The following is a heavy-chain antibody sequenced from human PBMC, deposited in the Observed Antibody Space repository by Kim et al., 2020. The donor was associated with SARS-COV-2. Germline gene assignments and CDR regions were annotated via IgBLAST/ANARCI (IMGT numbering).Heavy chain of an antibody. V-gene: IGHV3-7*03. CDR3: AREGVRYFDWLLYGPDEEYFDY. J-gene: IGHJ4*02. Sequence: GGSLRLSCAASGFTFSSYWMSWVRQAPGKGLEWVANIKQDGSEKYYVDSVKGRFTISRDNAKNSLYLQMNSLRAEDTAVYYCAREGVRYFDWLLYGPDEEYFDYWGQGTLVTVSS. D-gene: IGHD3-9*01. CDR1: GFTFSSYW. CDR2: IKQDGSEK.